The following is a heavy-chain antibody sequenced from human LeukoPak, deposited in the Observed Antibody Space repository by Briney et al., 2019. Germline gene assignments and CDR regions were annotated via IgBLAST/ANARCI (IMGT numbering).Heavy chain of an antibody. J-gene: IGHJ4*02. D-gene: IGHD5-12*01. V-gene: IGHV3-30*02. Sequence: PGGSLRLSCAASGFTFSSYGMHWVRQAPGKELEWVAVIRYDGSNKYYGDSVKGRFTISRDNSKNTLYLQMNSLRTEDTAVYYCAKDVDVLDHWGQGTLVTVST. CDR1: GFTFSSYG. CDR2: IRYDGSNK. CDR3: AKDVDVLDH.